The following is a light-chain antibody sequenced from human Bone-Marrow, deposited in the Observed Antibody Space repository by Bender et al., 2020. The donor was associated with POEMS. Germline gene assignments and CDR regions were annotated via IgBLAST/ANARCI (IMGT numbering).Light chain of an antibody. CDR2: EDI. J-gene: IGLJ3*02. Sequence: QSALTQPASVSGSPGQSITISCTGTSSDVGSYYLVSWYQHHPGKAPKLMIYEDIKRPSGLSNRFSGSKSGNTASLTISGLQAEDEADYYCCSYAGFIAMFGGGTKLTVL. CDR3: CSYAGFIAM. V-gene: IGLV2-23*01. CDR1: SSDVGSYYL.